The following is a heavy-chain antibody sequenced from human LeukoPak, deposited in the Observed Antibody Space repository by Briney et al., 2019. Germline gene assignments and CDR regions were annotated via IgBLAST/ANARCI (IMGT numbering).Heavy chain of an antibody. J-gene: IGHJ5*01. D-gene: IGHD3-10*01. Sequence: ASVKVSCKTSGDTFSDYTVDWVRQGPGQGLEWMGRIIPILGIATYAQKFQDRVTITADRSTSTAYMELSSLRSEDTAVYYCARGRYYGSGSKNWFDSWGQGTPVTVSS. V-gene: IGHV1-69*02. CDR3: ARGRYYGSGSKNWFDS. CDR1: GDTFSDYT. CDR2: IIPILGIA.